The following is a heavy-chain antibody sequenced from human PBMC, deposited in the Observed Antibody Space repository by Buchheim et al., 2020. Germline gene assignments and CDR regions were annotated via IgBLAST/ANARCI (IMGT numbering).Heavy chain of an antibody. CDR1: GFTLSSFA. Sequence: EVQLVESGGDLVQPGGSLRLSCAASGFTLSSFAMTWVRQAPGKGLEWVSAISPSGDTTYYVDSVKGRFTISGDNSKNTLYLQMNSLRAEDTAVYYCAKSRTAGAYYYYDMDVWGQGTT. CDR2: ISPSGDTT. D-gene: IGHD6-13*01. CDR3: AKSRTAGAYYYYDMDV. V-gene: IGHV3-23*04. J-gene: IGHJ6*02.